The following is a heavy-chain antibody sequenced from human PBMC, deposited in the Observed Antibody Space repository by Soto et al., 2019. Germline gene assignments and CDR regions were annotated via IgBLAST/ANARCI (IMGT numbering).Heavy chain of an antibody. CDR3: VSDRGYGHASVPYS. J-gene: IGHJ4*02. CDR2: ISYDGGLQ. V-gene: IGHV3-30*03. D-gene: IGHD5-18*01. Sequence: QAHLVESGGGVVQPGRSLRLSCAASGFTFTSYGMHWVRQAPGTRLEWVAVISYDGGLQHYADSVKGRFTISRDNSKNMMLLQMNSLSAEDTAVYYCVSDRGYGHASVPYSWGQGTLVSVSS. CDR1: GFTFTSYG.